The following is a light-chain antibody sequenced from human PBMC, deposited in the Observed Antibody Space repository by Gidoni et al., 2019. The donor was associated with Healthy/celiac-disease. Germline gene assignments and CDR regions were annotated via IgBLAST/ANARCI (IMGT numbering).Light chain of an antibody. CDR3: QQYNNWPLT. J-gene: IGKJ2*01. CDR1: QSVSSN. Sequence: EIVMTQSPATLSVSPGERATLSCRASQSVSSNLAWYQQKPGQAPRLLISGASTRATSIPARFSGSGSGTEFTLTISSLQSEDFAVYYCQQYNNWPLTFGQGTKLEIK. CDR2: GAS. V-gene: IGKV3-15*01.